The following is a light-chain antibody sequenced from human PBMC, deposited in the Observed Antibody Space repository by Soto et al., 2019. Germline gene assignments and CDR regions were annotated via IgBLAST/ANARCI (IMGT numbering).Light chain of an antibody. CDR1: RSASGRYNY. V-gene: IGLV2-14*03. CDR2: EVS. CDR3: SSYSTTSSPHVL. Sequence: QSVPAQPASVSWTPGQSITISCTATRSASGRYNYVSWYQQHPGKVPRLLIYEVSYRPSGVSARFSGSKSGSTASLTISGLQAEDEADYYCSSYSTTSSPHVLFGGGTKVTVL. J-gene: IGLJ2*01.